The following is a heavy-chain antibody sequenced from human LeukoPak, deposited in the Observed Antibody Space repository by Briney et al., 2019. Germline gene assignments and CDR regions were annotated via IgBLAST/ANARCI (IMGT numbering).Heavy chain of an antibody. CDR3: ARGLIGYCSGGSCHYYFDY. CDR1: GESFSGYY. Sequence: SETLSLTCAVYGESFSGYYWSWIRQPPGKGLEWIGEINHSGSTNYNPSLKSRVTISVDTSKNQFSLKLSSVTAADTAVYYCARGLIGYCSGGSCHYYFDYWGQGTLVTVSP. V-gene: IGHV4-34*01. CDR2: INHSGST. J-gene: IGHJ4*02. D-gene: IGHD2-15*01.